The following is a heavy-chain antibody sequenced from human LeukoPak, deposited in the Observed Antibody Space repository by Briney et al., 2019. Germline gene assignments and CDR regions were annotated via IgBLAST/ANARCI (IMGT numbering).Heavy chain of an antibody. CDR2: ISSSSSTI. J-gene: IGHJ6*03. CDR1: GFTFSSYS. V-gene: IGHV3-48*01. D-gene: IGHD2-15*01. CDR3: ARYCSGGSCYPATEHFYYYYYYMDV. Sequence: GGSLRLSCAASGFTFSSYSMNWVRQAPGKGLEWVSYISSSSSTIYYADSVKGRFTISRDNAKNSLYLQMNSLRAEDTAVYYCARYCSGGSCYPATEHFYYYYYYMDVWGKGTTVTVSS.